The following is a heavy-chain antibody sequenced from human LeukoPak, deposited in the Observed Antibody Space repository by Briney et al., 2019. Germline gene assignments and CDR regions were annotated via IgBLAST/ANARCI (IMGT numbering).Heavy chain of an antibody. Sequence: SETLSLTCTVSGGSISSYYWSWIRQPPGKGLEWIGFIYYSGTDYTPSLKSRVTISVDTSKSQFSLKLNSVTAADTAVYYCAREVRQSGFFEYWGQGTLVTVSS. CDR2: IYYSGT. D-gene: IGHD3-22*01. CDR1: GGSISSYY. J-gene: IGHJ4*02. CDR3: AREVRQSGFFEY. V-gene: IGHV4-59*01.